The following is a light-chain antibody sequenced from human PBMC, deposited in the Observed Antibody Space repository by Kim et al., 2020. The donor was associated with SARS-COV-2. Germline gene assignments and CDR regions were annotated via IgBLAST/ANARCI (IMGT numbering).Light chain of an antibody. Sequence: SLPPGERATLSCWASQSVSSCLAWYQQKPGQAPRLLVYDASNRATGIPARFSGSGSETDFTLTISSLEPEDFAVYYCQQYSNLITFGQGTRLEIK. CDR2: DAS. V-gene: IGKV3-11*01. CDR1: QSVSSC. CDR3: QQYSNLIT. J-gene: IGKJ5*01.